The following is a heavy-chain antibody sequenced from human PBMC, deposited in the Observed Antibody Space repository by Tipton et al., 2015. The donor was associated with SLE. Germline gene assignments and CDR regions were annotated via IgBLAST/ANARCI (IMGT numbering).Heavy chain of an antibody. J-gene: IGHJ4*02. Sequence: LSLTCAVDGGAFSRYYWSWIRQSPGKGLEWFGEIGQGGSTKYNPALKSRVTISLDTSNSQFSLAVNSVSAADTAVYYCALRKNGWDYFDSWGQGTLVTVSS. CDR3: ALRKNGWDYFDS. CDR1: GGAFSRYY. V-gene: IGHV4-34*01. D-gene: IGHD2-8*01. CDR2: IGQGGST.